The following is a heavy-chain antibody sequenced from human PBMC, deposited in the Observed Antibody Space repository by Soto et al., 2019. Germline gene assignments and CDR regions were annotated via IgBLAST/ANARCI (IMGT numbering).Heavy chain of an antibody. V-gene: IGHV3-23*01. Sequence: PGESLKISCAASGFTFSSYAMSWVRQAPGKGLEWVSAISGSGGSTYYADSVKGRFTISRDNSKNTLYLQMNSLRAEDTAVYYCAKSLQRSTMIVVVISLEKENLDAFDIWGQGTMVTVSS. CDR2: ISGSGGST. CDR3: AKSLQRSTMIVVVISLEKENLDAFDI. CDR1: GFTFSSYA. J-gene: IGHJ3*02. D-gene: IGHD3-22*01.